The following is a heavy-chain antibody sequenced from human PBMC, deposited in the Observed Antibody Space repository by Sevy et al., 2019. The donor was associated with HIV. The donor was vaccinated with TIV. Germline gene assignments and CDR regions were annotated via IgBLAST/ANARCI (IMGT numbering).Heavy chain of an antibody. CDR2: ISGSGLST. J-gene: IGHJ6*02. CDR3: AKVYYYDSGTVIPRGMDV. Sequence: GGSLRLSCAASGFTFDNNAMYWVRQAPGKGLEWVSAISGSGLSTNYAASVRGRFTISRDISETTLYLQMNSLRAEDTAVYYCAKVYYYDSGTVIPRGMDVWGQGTTVTVSS. D-gene: IGHD3-10*01. V-gene: IGHV3-23*01. CDR1: GFTFDNNA.